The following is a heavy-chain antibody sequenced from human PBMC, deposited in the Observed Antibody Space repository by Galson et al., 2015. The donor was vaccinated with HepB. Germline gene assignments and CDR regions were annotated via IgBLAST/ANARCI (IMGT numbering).Heavy chain of an antibody. Sequence: SLRLSCAVSGFTFSDHSMNWFRQAPGKGLEYISYISSGGTITFYADSVKGRFTVSRDNAKKSVHLQVNRLTGDDTAVYYCARHVEYCSNGTCYLGMDVWGQGTTVTVSS. CDR3: ARHVEYCSNGTCYLGMDV. CDR1: GFTFSDHS. CDR2: ISSGGTIT. J-gene: IGHJ6*02. D-gene: IGHD2-8*01. V-gene: IGHV3-11*01.